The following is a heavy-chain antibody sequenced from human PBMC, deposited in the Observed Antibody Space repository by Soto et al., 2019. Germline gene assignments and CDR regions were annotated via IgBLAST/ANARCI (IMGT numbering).Heavy chain of an antibody. Sequence: ASVKVSCKASGYTFTSYGIGWVRQAPGQGLEWMGWISAYNGNTNYAQKLQGRVTMTTDTSTSTAYMELRSLRSDDTAVYYCAIVQQPMGQELYGMDVWGQGTTVTVSS. V-gene: IGHV1-18*01. CDR1: GYTFTSYG. D-gene: IGHD6-13*01. CDR2: ISAYNGNT. CDR3: AIVQQPMGQELYGMDV. J-gene: IGHJ6*02.